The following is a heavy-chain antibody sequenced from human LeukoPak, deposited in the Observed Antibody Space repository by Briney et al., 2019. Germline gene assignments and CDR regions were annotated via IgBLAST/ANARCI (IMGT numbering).Heavy chain of an antibody. CDR2: INPNSGGT. Sequence: ASVKVSCKASGYTFTDYYMHWVRQAPGQGLAWMGSINPNSGGTNYAQKFQGRVTMTRDTSISTAYMELSSLRSEDTAVYYCARHYSGQWLPVYFDYWGQGTLVTVSS. CDR3: ARHYSGQWLPVYFDY. D-gene: IGHD6-19*01. J-gene: IGHJ4*02. CDR1: GYTFTDYY. V-gene: IGHV1-2*02.